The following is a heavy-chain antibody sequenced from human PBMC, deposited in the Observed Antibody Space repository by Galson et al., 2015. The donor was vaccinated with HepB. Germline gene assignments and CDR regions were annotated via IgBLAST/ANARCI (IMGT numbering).Heavy chain of an antibody. CDR3: ARATPRWGGAFDI. D-gene: IGHD3-16*01. CDR1: GFTFSRHG. J-gene: IGHJ3*02. V-gene: IGHV3-33*01. Sequence: SLRLSYAASGFTFSRHGMHWVRQAPGKVLEWVAVIWYYGSYKFYADSVKGRFTISRDNSKNTLYLQMNSLGVEDTAVYYCARATPRWGGAFDIWGQGTMVTVSS. CDR2: IWYYGSYK.